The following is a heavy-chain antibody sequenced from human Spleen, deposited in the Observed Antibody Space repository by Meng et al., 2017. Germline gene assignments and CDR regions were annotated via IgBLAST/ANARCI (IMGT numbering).Heavy chain of an antibody. V-gene: IGHV1-46*01. D-gene: IGHD3-3*01. J-gene: IGHJ4*02. Sequence: ASVKVSCKASGYTFTSYNMHWWRQAPGQGLEWRGIINPSGGGASYAQKFQGRVTMTSDTSTSTLYMESSSLRSEDTAVYYCARAQISTVYYFDYWGQGTLVTVSS. CDR1: GYTFTSYN. CDR2: INPSGGGA. CDR3: ARAQISTVYYFDY.